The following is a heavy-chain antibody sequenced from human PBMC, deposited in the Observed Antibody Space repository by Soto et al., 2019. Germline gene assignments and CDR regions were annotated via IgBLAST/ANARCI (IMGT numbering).Heavy chain of an antibody. CDR1: GDSITSNSYF. D-gene: IGHD6-13*01. CDR2: IYYSGTT. Sequence: SSETLSLTCTVSGDSITSNSYFWAWIRQPPGKGLEWIGSIYYSGTTYYNPSLKSRVTISVDRSKNQFSLKLSSVTAADTAVYYCASGPYSISWPICGQGSLVT. J-gene: IGHJ4*02. V-gene: IGHV4-39*01. CDR3: ASGPYSISWPI.